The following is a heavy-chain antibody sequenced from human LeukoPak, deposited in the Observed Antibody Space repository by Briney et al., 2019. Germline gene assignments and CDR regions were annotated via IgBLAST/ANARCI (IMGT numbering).Heavy chain of an antibody. V-gene: IGHV3-48*03. CDR1: GFTLSSYG. J-gene: IGHJ4*02. CDR3: AGETINRLDY. Sequence: GGSLRLSCAASGFTLSSYGMNWVRQGPGKGLEWVSYISSSGRTTYYADSVKGRFTISRDNAKNSLFLQMNSLRGEDTAVYYCAGETINRLDYWGQGTLVTVSS. D-gene: IGHD3-9*01. CDR2: ISSSGRTT.